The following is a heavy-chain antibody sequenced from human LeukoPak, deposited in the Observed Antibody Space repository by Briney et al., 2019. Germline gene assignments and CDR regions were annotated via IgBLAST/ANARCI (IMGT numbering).Heavy chain of an antibody. CDR3: AKDDAVVTPMFYYYYGMDV. CDR2: ISGSGGST. CDR1: GFTFSSYA. D-gene: IGHD4-23*01. V-gene: IGHV3-23*01. Sequence: GGSLRLSCAASGFTFSSYAMNWVRQAPGKGLEWVSAISGSGGSTYYADSVKGRFTISRDNSKNTLYLQMNSLRAEDTAVYYYAKDDAVVTPMFYYYYGMDVWGQGTTVTVSS. J-gene: IGHJ6*02.